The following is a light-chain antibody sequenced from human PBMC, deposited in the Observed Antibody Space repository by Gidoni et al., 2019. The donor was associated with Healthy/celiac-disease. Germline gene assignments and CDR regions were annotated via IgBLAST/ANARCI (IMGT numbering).Light chain of an antibody. CDR3: SSYAGSNNFERV. CDR1: SSDVGGYNY. J-gene: IGLJ2*01. Sequence: QSALTQPPSASGSPGQSVPISCTGTSSDVGGYNYVSWYQQHPGKAPKLMIYEVSKRPSGVPDRFSGSKSGNTASLTVSGLQAEEEADYYCSSYAGSNNFERVFGGGTKLTVL. CDR2: EVS. V-gene: IGLV2-8*01.